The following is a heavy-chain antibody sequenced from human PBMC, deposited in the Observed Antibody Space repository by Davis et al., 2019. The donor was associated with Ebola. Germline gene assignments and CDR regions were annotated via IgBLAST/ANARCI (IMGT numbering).Heavy chain of an antibody. Sequence: ASVKVSCKASGYTFTSYGISWVRQAPGQGLEWMGWISAYNGNTNYAQKLQGRVTMTTDPSTSTAYMERRSLRSDDTAVYYCARGGRITIFGVATPWGQGTLVTVSS. D-gene: IGHD3-3*01. CDR1: GYTFTSYG. CDR3: ARGGRITIFGVATP. J-gene: IGHJ5*02. CDR2: ISAYNGNT. V-gene: IGHV1-18*01.